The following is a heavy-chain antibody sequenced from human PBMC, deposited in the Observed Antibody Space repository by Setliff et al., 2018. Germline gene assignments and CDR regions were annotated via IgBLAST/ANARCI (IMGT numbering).Heavy chain of an antibody. CDR1: GGTFSSYG. CDR3: AREGVDTRSSTDYRYYMDV. D-gene: IGHD5-18*01. J-gene: IGHJ6*03. CDR2: TIPNFGTT. Sequence: SVKVSCKASGGTFSSYGISWVRQAPGQGLEWLGGTIPNFGTTNYAQEFQGRVTIITDESTSTAYMELSSLRLGDTAVYYCAREGVDTRSSTDYRYYMDVWGKGTTVTVSS. V-gene: IGHV1-69*05.